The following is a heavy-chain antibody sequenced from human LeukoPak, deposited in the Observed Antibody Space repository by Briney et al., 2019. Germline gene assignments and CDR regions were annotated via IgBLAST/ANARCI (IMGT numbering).Heavy chain of an antibody. CDR1: GFTFSSYA. V-gene: IGHV3-30-3*01. D-gene: IGHD6-19*01. CDR2: ISYDGSNK. Sequence: GGSLRLSCAASGFTFSSYAIHWVRQAPGKGLEWVAVISYDGSNKYYADSVKGRFTISRDNSKNTLYLQMNSLRAEDTAVYYCARDKPNMAGPRNGMDVWGQGTTVTVSS. J-gene: IGHJ6*02. CDR3: ARDKPNMAGPRNGMDV.